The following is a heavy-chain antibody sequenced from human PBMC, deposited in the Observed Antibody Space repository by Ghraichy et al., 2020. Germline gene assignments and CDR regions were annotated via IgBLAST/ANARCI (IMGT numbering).Heavy chain of an antibody. CDR3: ARDGLYSSSWYPFDY. CDR2: ISGSGGNT. D-gene: IGHD6-13*01. J-gene: IGHJ4*02. CDR1: GFTFSSYV. Sequence: GGSLRLSCAASGFTFSSYVMSWVRQAPGKGLEWVSTISGSGGNTYYADSVKGRFTISRANSKNTLYLQMNSLRADDTAVYFCARDGLYSSSWYPFDYWGQGILVTVSS. V-gene: IGHV3-23*01.